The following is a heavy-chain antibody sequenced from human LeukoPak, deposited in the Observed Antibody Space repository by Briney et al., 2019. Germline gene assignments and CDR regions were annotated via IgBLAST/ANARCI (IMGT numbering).Heavy chain of an antibody. D-gene: IGHD6-19*01. CDR2: ISVYSGET. CDR3: ARGTIGWYWLDP. CDR1: GYTFDSYG. Sequence: GASVKVSCKASGYTFDSYGITWVRQAPGQGLESMGWISVYSGETDSAQNVKGRVTMTTDTSTTTAYLELRGLTSDDTAVYYCARGTIGWYWLDPWGQGTLVIVSA. J-gene: IGHJ5*02. V-gene: IGHV1-18*01.